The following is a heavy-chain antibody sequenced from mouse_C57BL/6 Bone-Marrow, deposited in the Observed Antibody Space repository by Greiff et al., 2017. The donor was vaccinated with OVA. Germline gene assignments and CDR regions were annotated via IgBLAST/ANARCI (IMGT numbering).Heavy chain of an antibody. J-gene: IGHJ4*01. CDR3: TSIHSSSYAMDY. CDR2: IYPRSGNT. V-gene: IGHV1-81*01. Sequence: VQLQQSGAELARPGASVKLSCKASGYTFTSYGISWVKQRTGQGLEWIGEIYPRSGNTYYNEKFKGKATLTADTSSNTAYLQLSSLTSEDTAVYYCTSIHSSSYAMDYWGQGTSVTVSS. CDR1: GYTFTSYG.